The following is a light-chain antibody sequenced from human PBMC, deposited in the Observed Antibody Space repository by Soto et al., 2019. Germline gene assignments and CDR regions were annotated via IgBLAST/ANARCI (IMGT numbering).Light chain of an antibody. J-gene: IGKJ2*01. V-gene: IGKV1-39*01. CDR1: QSSSSY. Sequence: DIQMTQSPSSLSASVGDRVTITCRASQSSSSYLNWYQQKPGKAPKLLIYAASSLQSGVPSRFSGSGSGTDFTLTISSLQREDFATYYCLQSYSTRYTFGQGTKLEIK. CDR2: AAS. CDR3: LQSYSTRYT.